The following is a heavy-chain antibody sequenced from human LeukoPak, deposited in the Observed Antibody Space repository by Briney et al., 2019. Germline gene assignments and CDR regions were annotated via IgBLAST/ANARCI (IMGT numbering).Heavy chain of an antibody. CDR1: GYTFTNFD. CDR3: ARAPMGTAALY. J-gene: IGHJ4*02. D-gene: IGHD2-2*01. V-gene: IGHV1-8*01. CDR2: VNPVTGNA. Sequence: VASVKVSCKASGYTFTNFDINWVRQAPGQGLEWMGWVNPVTGNAGSAQRFQGRVTLTRDTSISTAYMELSSLTSDDTAFYYCARAPMGTAALYWGQGTLVTVSS.